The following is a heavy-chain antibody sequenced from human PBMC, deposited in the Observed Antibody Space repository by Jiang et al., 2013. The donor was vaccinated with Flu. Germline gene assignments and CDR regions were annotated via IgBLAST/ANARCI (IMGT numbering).Heavy chain of an antibody. CDR3: ARHERFGEFSDY. D-gene: IGHD3-10*01. Sequence: PGLVKPSETLSLTCTVSGGSISSTSYYWGWIRQPPGKGLEWIGSIYYDESTYYNPSLKSRVTISKDMSKNQFSLKLSSVTAADTALYFCARHERFGEFSDYWGQGTLVTVSS. J-gene: IGHJ4*02. V-gene: IGHV4-39*01. CDR2: IYYDEST. CDR1: GGSISSTSYY.